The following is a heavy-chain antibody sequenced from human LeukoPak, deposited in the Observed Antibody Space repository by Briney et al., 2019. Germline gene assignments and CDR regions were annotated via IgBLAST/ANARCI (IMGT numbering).Heavy chain of an antibody. CDR1: GFTFSSYA. J-gene: IGHJ6*03. CDR2: ISYDGSNK. D-gene: IGHD3-9*01. Sequence: PGGSLRLSCAASGFTFSSYAMHWVRQAPGKGLEWVAVISYDGSNKYYADSVKGRFTISRDNSKNTLYLQMNSLRAEDTAVYYCARVGYQYYDTLTGYYRYYYMDVWGKGTTVTVSS. V-gene: IGHV3-30-3*01. CDR3: ARVGYQYYDTLTGYYRYYYMDV.